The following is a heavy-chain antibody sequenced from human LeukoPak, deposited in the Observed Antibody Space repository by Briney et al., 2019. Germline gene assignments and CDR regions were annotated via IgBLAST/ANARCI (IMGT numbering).Heavy chain of an antibody. CDR3: EKVVWVYYDTPGPRFDY. CDR2: ISGSGGST. D-gene: IGHD3-22*01. Sequence: GGTLTLSCAASGVTFSSYAMSWVRQAPGKGLEWVSAISGSGGSTYYADPVKRRFPLSSDHSNNTLYLQMHSLRADDTAVYYCEKVVWVYYDTPGPRFDYWGQGTLVTVSS. V-gene: IGHV3-23*01. CDR1: GVTFSSYA. J-gene: IGHJ4*02.